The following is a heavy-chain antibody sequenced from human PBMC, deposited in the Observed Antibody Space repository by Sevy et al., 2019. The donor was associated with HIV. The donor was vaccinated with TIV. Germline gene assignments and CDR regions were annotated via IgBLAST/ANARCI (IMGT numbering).Heavy chain of an antibody. CDR3: ARDVTGYSSSWTNFDY. CDR1: GFTFSSYA. Sequence: GGSLRLSCAASGFTFSSYAMSWVRQAPGKGLEWVSAISGSGGSTYYADSVKGRFTISRDNAKNSLYLQMNSLRAEDTAVYYCARDVTGYSSSWTNFDYWGQGTLVTVSS. CDR2: ISGSGGST. V-gene: IGHV3-23*01. D-gene: IGHD6-13*01. J-gene: IGHJ4*02.